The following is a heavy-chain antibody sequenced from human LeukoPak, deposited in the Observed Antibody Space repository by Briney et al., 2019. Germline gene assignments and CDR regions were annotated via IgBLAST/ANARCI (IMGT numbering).Heavy chain of an antibody. CDR1: GFTFSSYE. Sequence: GGSLRLSCAASGFTFSSYEMNWIRQAPGKGLEWVSYISSSGNTIYYADSVKGRFTISRDNAKNSLYLQMNSLRAEDTAVYYCARLWRRRTPIDYWGQGTLVTVSS. J-gene: IGHJ4*02. CDR2: ISSSGNTI. V-gene: IGHV3-48*03. D-gene: IGHD3-16*01. CDR3: ARLWRRRTPIDY.